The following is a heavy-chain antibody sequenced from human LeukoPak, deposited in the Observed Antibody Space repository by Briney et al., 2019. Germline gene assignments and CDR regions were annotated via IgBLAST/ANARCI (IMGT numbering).Heavy chain of an antibody. CDR2: IYHSGST. V-gene: IGHV4-38-2*01. Sequence: PLETLSLTCAVSGYSISSGYYWGWIRQPPGKGLEWIGSIYHSGSTYYNPSLKSRVTISVDTSKNQFSLKLSSVTAADTAVYYCAGLDDFWSGYSPDDYWGQGTLVTVSS. D-gene: IGHD3-3*01. J-gene: IGHJ4*02. CDR1: GYSISSGYY. CDR3: AGLDDFWSGYSPDDY.